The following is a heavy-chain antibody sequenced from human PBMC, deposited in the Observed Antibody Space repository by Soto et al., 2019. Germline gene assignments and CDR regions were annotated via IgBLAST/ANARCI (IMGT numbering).Heavy chain of an antibody. V-gene: IGHV3-64*01. CDR3: GGYSGDGIWP. CDR1: GFTFSSYS. J-gene: IGHJ5*02. Sequence: EVQLVESGGGLVQPGGSLRLSCAASGFTFSSYSMHWVRQAPGKGLEYVSAISSNGGTTSYANSVKGRFTISRDNSKNMLFLQMGSLRAEDMAVYYSGGYSGDGIWPWGQGTLITVSS. D-gene: IGHD1-26*01. CDR2: ISSNGGTT.